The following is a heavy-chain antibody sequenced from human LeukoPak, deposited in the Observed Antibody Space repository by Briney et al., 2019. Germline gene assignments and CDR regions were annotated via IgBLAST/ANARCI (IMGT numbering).Heavy chain of an antibody. D-gene: IGHD3-22*01. Sequence: PGGSLRLSCAASGLTFSSYAMSWVRQAPGKGLEWVSGIIGRGDNTYYADSVKGRFTISRDNSKNTLYVQVNSLGTEDTAAYYCAKGSYYDSSGSFYFDYWGQGTLVTVSS. J-gene: IGHJ4*02. CDR2: IIGRGDNT. CDR3: AKGSYYDSSGSFYFDY. CDR1: GLTFSSYA. V-gene: IGHV3-23*01.